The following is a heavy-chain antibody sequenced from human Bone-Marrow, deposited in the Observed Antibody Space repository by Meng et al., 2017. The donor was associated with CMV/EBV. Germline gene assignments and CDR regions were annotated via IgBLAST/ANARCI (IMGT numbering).Heavy chain of an antibody. J-gene: IGHJ3*02. Sequence: GGSLRLSCTPSGFIVNHNYMSWFRQAPGKGLEWVSLIYSDGRTDYADSAKGRFTVSRDNSRNMLYLHINSLRPEDTALYFCARREIRGYSEGLYAFDIWGQGTMVTFSS. V-gene: IGHV3-66*02. CDR2: IYSDGRT. CDR1: GFIVNHNY. D-gene: IGHD5-12*01. CDR3: ARREIRGYSEGLYAFDI.